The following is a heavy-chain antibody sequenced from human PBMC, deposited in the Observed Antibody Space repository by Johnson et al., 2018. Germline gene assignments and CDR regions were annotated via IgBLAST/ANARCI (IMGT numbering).Heavy chain of an antibody. V-gene: IGHV3-30*18. CDR2: ISAVGSNK. Sequence: QVQLVQSGGGVVQPGRSLRLSCAASGFTFRSYAMHWVRQAPGKGLEWMAVISAVGSNKYYSDSVKGRFTISRDNSKNTLYLQMNSLGPEDTAVYYCAKDQGIQLGEGYYMDVWGKGTTVTVSS. D-gene: IGHD5-18*01. CDR3: AKDQGIQLGEGYYMDV. J-gene: IGHJ6*03. CDR1: GFTFRSYA.